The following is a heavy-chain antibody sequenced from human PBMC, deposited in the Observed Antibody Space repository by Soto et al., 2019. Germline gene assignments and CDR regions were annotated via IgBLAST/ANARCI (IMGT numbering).Heavy chain of an antibody. D-gene: IGHD3-9*01. Sequence: EVQLVESGGGLVQPGGSLRLSCAASGFTVSSNYMSWVRQAPGKGLEWVSVIYSGGSTYYADSVKGRFTISRDNSKNTLYLQMNSLRAEDTAVYYCARALKTYYDILTGYPLPDYWGQGTLVTVSS. J-gene: IGHJ4*02. CDR1: GFTVSSNY. V-gene: IGHV3-66*01. CDR3: ARALKTYYDILTGYPLPDY. CDR2: IYSGGST.